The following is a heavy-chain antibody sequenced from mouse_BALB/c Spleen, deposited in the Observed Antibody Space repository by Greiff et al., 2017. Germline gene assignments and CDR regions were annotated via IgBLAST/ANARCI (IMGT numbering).Heavy chain of an antibody. CDR2: IYPGDGDT. V-gene: IGHV1-82*01. CDR1: GYAFSSSW. Sequence: VQLQQSGPELVKPGASVKISCKASGYAFSSSWMNWVKQRPGQGLEWIGRIYPGDGDTNYNGKFKGKATLTADKSSSTAYMQLSSLTSVDSAVYFCARSEGAMDYWGQGTSVTVSS. J-gene: IGHJ4*01. CDR3: ARSEGAMDY.